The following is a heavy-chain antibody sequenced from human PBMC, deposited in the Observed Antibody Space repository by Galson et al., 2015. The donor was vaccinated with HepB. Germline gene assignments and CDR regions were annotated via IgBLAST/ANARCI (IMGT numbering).Heavy chain of an antibody. D-gene: IGHD6-13*01. CDR3: AKVAAAAGSFDY. J-gene: IGHJ4*02. CDR2: IWYDGSNK. CDR1: GFTFSSYG. V-gene: IGHV3-33*06. Sequence: SLRLSCAASGFTFSSYGVHWVRQAPGKGLEWVAVIWYDGSNKYYADSVKGRFTISRDNSKNTLYLQMNSLRAEDTAVYYCAKVAAAAGSFDYWGQGTLVTVSS.